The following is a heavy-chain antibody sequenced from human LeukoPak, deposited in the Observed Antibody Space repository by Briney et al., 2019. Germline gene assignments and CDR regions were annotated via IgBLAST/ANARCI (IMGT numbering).Heavy chain of an antibody. Sequence: PSETLSLTCSVSGGSISSYYWSWIRQPPGKGLEWIGYIYYSGSTYYNPSLKSRVTISVDTSKNHFSLKLSSVTAADTAVSYCAREGQSSGWSSPGTWFDPWGQGTLVTVSS. CDR1: GGSISSYY. V-gene: IGHV4-59*12. J-gene: IGHJ5*02. D-gene: IGHD6-19*01. CDR2: IYYSGST. CDR3: AREGQSSGWSSPGTWFDP.